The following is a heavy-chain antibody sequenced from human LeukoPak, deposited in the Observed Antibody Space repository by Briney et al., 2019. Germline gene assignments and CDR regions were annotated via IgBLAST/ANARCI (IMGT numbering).Heavy chain of an antibody. CDR1: GGSISDSSYY. Sequence: PSETLSLTCTVSGGSISDSSYYWDWIRQPPGKGLEWIGSIYYSGSTYYTPSLKSRVTISVDTSKNQFSLKLSSVTAADTAVYYCAREATHDDRGFDYRGQGTLVTVSS. D-gene: IGHD3-9*01. CDR2: IYYSGST. CDR3: AREATHDDRGFDY. J-gene: IGHJ4*02. V-gene: IGHV4-39*02.